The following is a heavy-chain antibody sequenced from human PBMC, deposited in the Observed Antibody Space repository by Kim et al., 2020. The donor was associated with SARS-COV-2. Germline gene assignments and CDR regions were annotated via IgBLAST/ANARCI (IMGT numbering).Heavy chain of an antibody. J-gene: IGHJ6*03. V-gene: IGHV1-18*01. CDR3: ARGRAAGYYDFWSGYPSYYYMDV. Sequence: ASVKVSCKASGYTFTSYGISWVRQAPGQGFEWMGWISAYNGNTNYAQKLQGRVTMTTDTSTSTAYMELRSLRSDDTAVYYCARGRAAGYYDFWSGYPSYYYMDVWGKGTTVTVSS. CDR1: GYTFTSYG. CDR2: ISAYNGNT. D-gene: IGHD3-3*01.